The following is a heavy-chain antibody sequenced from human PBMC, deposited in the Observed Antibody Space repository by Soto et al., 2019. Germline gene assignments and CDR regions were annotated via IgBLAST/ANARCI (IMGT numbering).Heavy chain of an antibody. CDR1: GYSFTSFG. Sequence: QVQLVQSEGEVKQPGASVKLSCKASGYSFTSFGISWVRQAPGQGLEWMGWISPNSGATRYAQNLQGRVTMTTETSTTTAYLELRSLTSDDTALYYCVREMWTNYGPQNFFDFWGLGALVTVSS. J-gene: IGHJ4*02. CDR3: VREMWTNYGPQNFFDF. CDR2: ISPNSGAT. V-gene: IGHV1-18*01. D-gene: IGHD4-17*01.